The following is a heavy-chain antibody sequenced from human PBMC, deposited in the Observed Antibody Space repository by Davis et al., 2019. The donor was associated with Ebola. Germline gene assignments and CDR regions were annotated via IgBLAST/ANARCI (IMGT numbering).Heavy chain of an antibody. D-gene: IGHD3-22*01. J-gene: IGHJ4*02. CDR3: ARDFLRVDYYDSSGY. CDR2: ISYSSSTI. CDR1: GFTFSSYS. V-gene: IGHV3-48*02. Sequence: GESLKISCAASGFTFSSYSMNWVRQAPGKGLEWVSYISYSSSTIYYTDSVKGRFTISRDNAKNSLYLQMNSLRDEDTAVYYCARDFLRVDYYDSSGYWGQGTLVTVSS.